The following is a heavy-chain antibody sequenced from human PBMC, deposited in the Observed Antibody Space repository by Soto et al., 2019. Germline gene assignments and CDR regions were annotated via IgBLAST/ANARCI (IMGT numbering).Heavy chain of an antibody. V-gene: IGHV1-69*13. J-gene: IGHJ6*02. CDR3: ASLRSGSYYNSGRQWGADYYYGMDV. D-gene: IGHD3-10*01. CDR1: GGTFSSYA. Sequence: SVKVSCKASGGTFSSYAISWVRQAPGQGLEWMGGIIPIFGTANYAQKFQGRVTITADESTSTAYMELSSLRSEDTAVYYCASLRSGSYYNSGRQWGADYYYGMDVWGQGTTVTVSS. CDR2: IIPIFGTA.